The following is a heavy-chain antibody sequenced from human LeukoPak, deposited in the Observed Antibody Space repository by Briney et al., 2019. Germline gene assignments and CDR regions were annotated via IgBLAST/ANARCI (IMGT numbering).Heavy chain of an antibody. J-gene: IGHJ6*03. CDR1: GFTFDDYG. Sequence: RPGGSLRLSCAASGFTFDDYGMSWVRQAPGKGLEWVSGINWNGGSTGYADSVKGRFTISRDNAKNSLYLQMNSLRAEDTALYYCARDMLDSSSWYLGGYYYYMDVWGKGTTVTVSS. CDR2: INWNGGST. V-gene: IGHV3-20*04. CDR3: ARDMLDSSSWYLGGYYYYMDV. D-gene: IGHD6-13*01.